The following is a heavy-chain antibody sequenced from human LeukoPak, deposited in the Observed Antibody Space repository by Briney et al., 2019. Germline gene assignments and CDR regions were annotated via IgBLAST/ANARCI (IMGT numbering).Heavy chain of an antibody. CDR3: ARSPSTLVGVTIDY. Sequence: PGGSLRLSCAASGFTFSSYAMHWVRQAPGKGLEWVAVISDNGSNKYYADSVKGRFTISRDNSKNTLYLQMNSLRAEDTAVYYCARSPSTLVGVTIDYWGQGTLVTVSS. D-gene: IGHD1-26*01. J-gene: IGHJ4*02. CDR2: ISDNGSNK. V-gene: IGHV3-30*04. CDR1: GFTFSSYA.